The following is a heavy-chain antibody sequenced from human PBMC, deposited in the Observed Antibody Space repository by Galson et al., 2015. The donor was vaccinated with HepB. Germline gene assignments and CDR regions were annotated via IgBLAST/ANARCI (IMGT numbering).Heavy chain of an antibody. D-gene: IGHD2-2*02. J-gene: IGHJ4*02. CDR2: ISAYNGNT. Sequence: SVKVSCKASGYTFTSYGISWVRQAPGQGLEWMGWISAYNGNTNYAQKLQGRVTMTTGTSTSTAYMELRSLRSDDTAVYYCARGAVVPAAIGTNFDYWGQGTLVTVSS. V-gene: IGHV1-18*01. CDR3: ARGAVVPAAIGTNFDY. CDR1: GYTFTSYG.